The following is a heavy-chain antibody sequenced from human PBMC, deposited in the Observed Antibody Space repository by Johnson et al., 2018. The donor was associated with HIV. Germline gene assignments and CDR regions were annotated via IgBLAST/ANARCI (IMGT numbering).Heavy chain of an antibody. CDR2: ISSRIGPI. CDR3: ARAPRAFCDGDCYPNAFGI. V-gene: IGHV3-11*04. CDR1: GFTFSDYY. Sequence: QVQLVESGGGLVQPGGSLRLSCAASGFTFSDYYMSWIRQAPGQGLEWVSHISSRIGPISYSDSVKGRFTISRDNAQHSLYLQMNSLRAEDTAVYYCARAPRAFCDGDCYPNAFGIWGQGTMVTVSS. J-gene: IGHJ3*02. D-gene: IGHD2-21*02.